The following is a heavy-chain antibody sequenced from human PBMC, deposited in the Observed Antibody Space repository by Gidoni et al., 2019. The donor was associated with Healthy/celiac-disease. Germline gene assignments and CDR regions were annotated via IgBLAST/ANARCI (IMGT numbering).Heavy chain of an antibody. CDR2: ISSSSSYI. CDR1: GFTFSRYS. J-gene: IGHJ6*02. Sequence: VQLVESGGGLVKPGGSLRLSCAASGFTFSRYSMNWVRQAPGKWLEWVSSISSSSSYIYYADSVKGRFTISRDNAKNSLYLQMNSLRAEDTAVYYCARAGLRNYYYYGMDVWGQGTTVTVSS. V-gene: IGHV3-21*01. CDR3: ARAGLRNYYYYGMDV. D-gene: IGHD5-12*01.